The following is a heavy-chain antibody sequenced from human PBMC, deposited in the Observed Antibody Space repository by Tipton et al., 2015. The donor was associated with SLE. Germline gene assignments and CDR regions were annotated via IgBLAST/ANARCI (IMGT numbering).Heavy chain of an antibody. V-gene: IGHV4-61*03. CDR2: IYHSGSA. CDR3: ARDRGRDDSELLEY. J-gene: IGHJ4*02. D-gene: IGHD5-24*01. Sequence: TLSLTCTVSGGSISSGTYYWSWIRQPPGKGLEWIGYIYHSGSANYNPLFKSRLTMSMDTSKNHFSLKLTSLTASDTAIYFCARDRGRDDSELLEYWGQGTLVTVSS. CDR1: GGSISSGTYY.